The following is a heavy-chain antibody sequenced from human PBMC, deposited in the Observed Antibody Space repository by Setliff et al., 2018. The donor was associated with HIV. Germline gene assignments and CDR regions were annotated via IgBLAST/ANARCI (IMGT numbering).Heavy chain of an antibody. V-gene: IGHV3-49*04. J-gene: IGHJ3*02. D-gene: IGHD5-18*01. CDR3: TRDKGYAFDI. CDR2: IRSEGYGGTT. Sequence: SLRLSCTASGFTFGDYAMAWVRQAPGKGLDWVAFIRSEGYGGTTENAASVKGRFTISRDDSKSIAYLQINSLKTEDTAVYYCTRDKGYAFDIWGQGTMVTVSS. CDR1: GFTFGDYA.